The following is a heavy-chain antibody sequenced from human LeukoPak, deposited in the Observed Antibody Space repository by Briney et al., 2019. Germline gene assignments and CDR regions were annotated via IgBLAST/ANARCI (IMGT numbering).Heavy chain of an antibody. V-gene: IGHV4-34*01. D-gene: IGHD5-18*01. CDR3: AREGYSYGGFDY. J-gene: IGHJ4*02. CDR1: GGSFSGYY. CDR2: INHSGST. Sequence: SETLSLTCAVYGGSFSGYYWSWIRQPPGKGLEWIGEINHSGSTNYNPSLKGRVTISVDTSKNQFSLKLSSVTAADTAVYYCAREGYSYGGFDYWGQGTLVTVSS.